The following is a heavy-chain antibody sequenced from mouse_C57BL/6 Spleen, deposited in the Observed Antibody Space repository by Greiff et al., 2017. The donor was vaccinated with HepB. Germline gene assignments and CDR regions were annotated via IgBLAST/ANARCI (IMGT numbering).Heavy chain of an antibody. Sequence: VQLQESGAELAKPGASVKLSCKASGYTFTSYWMHWVKQRPGQGLEWIGYINPSSGYTKYNQKFKDKATLTADNSSSTAYMQLSSLTYEDSAVYYCARGWEVTTGGYYAMDYWGQGTSVTVSS. V-gene: IGHV1-7*01. CDR3: ARGWEVTTGGYYAMDY. J-gene: IGHJ4*01. D-gene: IGHD2-2*01. CDR1: GYTFTSYW. CDR2: INPSSGYT.